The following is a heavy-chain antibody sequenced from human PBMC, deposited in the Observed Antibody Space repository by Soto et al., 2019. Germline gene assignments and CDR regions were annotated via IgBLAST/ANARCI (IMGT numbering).Heavy chain of an antibody. CDR1: GYTFTSYG. J-gene: IGHJ5*02. CDR3: ARVSITIFGVVISWFDP. D-gene: IGHD3-3*01. CDR2: ISAYNGNT. Sequence: ASVKVSCKASGYTFTSYGISWVRQAPGQGLEWMGWISAYNGNTNYAQKLQGRVTMTTDTSTSTAYMELRSLRSDDTAVYYCARVSITIFGVVISWFDPWGQGTRVTVSS. V-gene: IGHV1-18*01.